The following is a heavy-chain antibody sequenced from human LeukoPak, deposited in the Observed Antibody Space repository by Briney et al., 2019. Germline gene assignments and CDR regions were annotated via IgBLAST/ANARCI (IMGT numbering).Heavy chain of an antibody. CDR3: ATDRRWGVVVAATLFDY. V-gene: IGHV1-24*01. CDR1: AYTLTELS. CDR2: FDPEDGET. D-gene: IGHD2-15*01. J-gene: IGHJ4*02. Sequence: SGNAASKVSAYTLTELSIDWVRQPHGKLRGWKGCFDPEDGETMYGQKFQGRVTMTEDTSPDTAYMELSSLRSEDTAVYYCATDRRWGVVVAATLFDYWGQGTLVTVSS.